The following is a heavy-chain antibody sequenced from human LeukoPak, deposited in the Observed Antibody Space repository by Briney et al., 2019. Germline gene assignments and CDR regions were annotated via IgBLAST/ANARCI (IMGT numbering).Heavy chain of an antibody. CDR2: IYYSGST. CDR3: ARERYLWFGELIYYYGMDV. J-gene: IGHJ6*04. D-gene: IGHD3-10*01. Sequence: SETLSLTCTVSGGSISSGGYYWSWIRQHPGKGLEWIGYIYYSGSTYYNPSLKSRVTISVDTSKNQFSLKLSSVTAADTAVYYCARERYLWFGELIYYYGMDVWGKGTTVTVSS. CDR1: GGSISSGGYY. V-gene: IGHV4-31*03.